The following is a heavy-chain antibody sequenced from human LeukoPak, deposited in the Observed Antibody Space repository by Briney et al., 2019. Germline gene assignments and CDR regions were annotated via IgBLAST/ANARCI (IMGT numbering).Heavy chain of an antibody. CDR3: ARGDGRQQLVLVY. D-gene: IGHD6-13*01. J-gene: IGHJ4*02. CDR2: INHSGST. V-gene: IGHV4-39*07. CDR1: GGSISSSSYS. Sequence: SETLSLTCTVSGGSISSSSYSWSWIRQSPGKGLEWIGEINHSGSTNYSPSLKSRVTISVDTSKNQFSLKLSSVTAADTAVYYCARGDGRQQLVLVYWGQGTLVTVSS.